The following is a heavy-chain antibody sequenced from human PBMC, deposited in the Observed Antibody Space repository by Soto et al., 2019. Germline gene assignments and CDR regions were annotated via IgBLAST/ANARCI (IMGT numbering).Heavy chain of an antibody. Sequence: QVQLQQWGAGLVKPSETLSLSCAVYGQSFSGHSWAWIRQPPGKGLEWIGEINESGSTYYNPSLKSRVTLSTDTSTNQFSLKLSSGSAADTAAYFCARGSGIVALPGELDDVKDDYWGQGTLVNVSS. D-gene: IGHD1-1*01. CDR2: INESGST. J-gene: IGHJ4*02. CDR1: GQSFSGHS. CDR3: ARGSGIVALPGELDDVKDDY. V-gene: IGHV4-34*01.